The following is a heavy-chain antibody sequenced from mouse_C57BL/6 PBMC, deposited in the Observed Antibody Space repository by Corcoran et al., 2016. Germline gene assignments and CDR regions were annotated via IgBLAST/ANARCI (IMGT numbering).Heavy chain of an antibody. V-gene: IGHV9-3*01. CDR1: GYTFTTYG. J-gene: IGHJ3*01. CDR2: INTYSGVP. Sequence: QIQLVQSGPELKKPGETVKISCKASGYTFTTYGMSWVKQAPGKGLKWMGWINTYSGVPTYADDFKGRFAFSLETSASTAYLQINNLKNEDTATYFCAAGLNYSNYGVAYWGQGTLVTVSA. D-gene: IGHD2-5*01. CDR3: AAGLNYSNYGVAY.